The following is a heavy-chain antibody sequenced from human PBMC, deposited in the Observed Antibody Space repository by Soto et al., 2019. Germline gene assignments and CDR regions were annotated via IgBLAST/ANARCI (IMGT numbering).Heavy chain of an antibody. V-gene: IGHV3-21*01. CDR2: ISSSSRSYI. Sequence: EMQLVESGGGLVKPGGSLRLSCAASGFSFSDYSMNWVRQAPGKGLEWVSSISSSSRSYIYYADSVKGRFTISRDNAKNSLYLEMNSLRAEDTAVYYCARDDNNYGDYYHVMDVWGQGTTVTVSS. CDR1: GFSFSDYS. CDR3: ARDDNNYGDYYHVMDV. D-gene: IGHD4-4*01. J-gene: IGHJ6*02.